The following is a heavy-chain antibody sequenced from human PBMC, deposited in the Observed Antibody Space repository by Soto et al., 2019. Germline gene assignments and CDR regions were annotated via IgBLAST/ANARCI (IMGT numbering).Heavy chain of an antibody. D-gene: IGHD6-19*01. CDR2: ISSDGGSG. CDR1: GFTFSYYG. V-gene: IGHV3-30*18. J-gene: IGHJ4*02. CDR3: AKEYNSGWVDY. Sequence: QVQLVESGGGVVQPGRSLRLACAASGFTFSYYGMHWVRQAPGKGLEWVAVISSDGGSGYYADSVKGRFTISRDNSKNTVLLQMNSLRLDDTAVYYCAKEYNSGWVDYWGQGTLVTVSS.